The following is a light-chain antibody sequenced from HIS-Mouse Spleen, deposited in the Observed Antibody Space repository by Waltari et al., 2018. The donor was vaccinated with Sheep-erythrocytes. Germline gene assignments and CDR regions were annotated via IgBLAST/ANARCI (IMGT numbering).Light chain of an antibody. CDR1: SSDVGGYNY. Sequence: QFALTQPRSVSGSPGQSVTISCTGTSSDVGGYNYVSWYQQLPGTAPKLLIYRNNQRPSGVPDRFSGSKSGTSASLAISGLRSEDEADYYCAAWDDSLSGNWVFGGGTKLTVL. J-gene: IGLJ3*02. V-gene: IGLV1-47*01. CDR3: AAWDDSLSGNWV. CDR2: RNN.